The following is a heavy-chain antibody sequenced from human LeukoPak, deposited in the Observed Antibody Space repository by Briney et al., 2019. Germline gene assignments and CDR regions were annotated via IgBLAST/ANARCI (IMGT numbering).Heavy chain of an antibody. CDR2: ISYDGSNK. CDR3: AREDSSSFDY. D-gene: IGHD6-6*01. CDR1: GFTFSSYA. Sequence: RSGGSLRLSCAASGFTFSSYAMHWVRQAPGKGLEWVAVISYDGSNKYYADSVKGRFTISRDNSKNTLYLQMYSLRAEDTAVYYCAREDSSSFDYWGQGTLVTVSS. J-gene: IGHJ4*02. V-gene: IGHV3-30-3*01.